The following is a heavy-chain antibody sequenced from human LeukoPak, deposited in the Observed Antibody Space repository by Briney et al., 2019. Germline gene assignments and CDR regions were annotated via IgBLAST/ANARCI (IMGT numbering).Heavy chain of an antibody. CDR1: GVSFSGYY. D-gene: IGHD3-10*01. J-gene: IGHJ4*02. CDR3: AGEMVRGVIRLEY. V-gene: IGHV4-34*01. CDR2: INHSGST. Sequence: SETLSLTCAVYGVSFSGYYWSWIRQPPGKGLEWIGEINHSGSTNYNPSLKSRVTISVDTSKNQFSLKLSSVTAADTAVYYCAGEMVRGVIRLEYWGQGTLVTISS.